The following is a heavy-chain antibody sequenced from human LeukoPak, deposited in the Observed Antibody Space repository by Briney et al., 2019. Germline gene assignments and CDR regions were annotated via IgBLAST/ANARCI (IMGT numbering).Heavy chain of an antibody. V-gene: IGHV1-18*01. D-gene: IGHD3-16*02. CDR2: ISAYNGNT. CDR3: ARGKRLGELSPTSRDNWFDP. J-gene: IGHJ5*02. Sequence: ASVKVSCKAPGYTFTSYGISWVRQAPGQGLEWMGWISAYNGNTNYAQKLQGRVTMTTDTSTSTAYMELRSLRSDDTAVYYCARGKRLGELSPTSRDNWFDPWGQGTLVTVSS. CDR1: GYTFTSYG.